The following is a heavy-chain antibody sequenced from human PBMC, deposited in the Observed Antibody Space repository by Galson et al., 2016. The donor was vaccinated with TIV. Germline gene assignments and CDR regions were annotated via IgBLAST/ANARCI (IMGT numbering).Heavy chain of an antibody. D-gene: IGHD2-2*01. J-gene: IGHJ5*02. Sequence: SLRLSCAASGFTFSDYGMHWVRQAPGKGLEWISYIGSSGSPIVYADSVKGRFTISRDNAKNSVYLQMNSLRVEDTAVYYCARERILLSAAVPRTNWFDPWGQGTLVTVSS. CDR3: ARERILLSAAVPRTNWFDP. CDR2: IGSSGSPI. CDR1: GFTFSDYG. V-gene: IGHV3-11*01.